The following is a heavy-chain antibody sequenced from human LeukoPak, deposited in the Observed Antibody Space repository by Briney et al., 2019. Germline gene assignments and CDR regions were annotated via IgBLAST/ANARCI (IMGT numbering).Heavy chain of an antibody. J-gene: IGHJ6*04. CDR3: ARDTHRYFDWLKTYYYYGMDV. D-gene: IGHD3-9*01. V-gene: IGHV3-48*03. CDR1: GFTFSSYE. CDR2: ISSSGSTI. Sequence: GGSLRLSCAASGFTFSSYEMNWVRQAPGKGREWVSYISSSGSTIYYADSVKGRLTISRDNAKNSLYLQMNSLRAEDTAVYYCARDTHRYFDWLKTYYYYGMDVWGKGTTVTVSS.